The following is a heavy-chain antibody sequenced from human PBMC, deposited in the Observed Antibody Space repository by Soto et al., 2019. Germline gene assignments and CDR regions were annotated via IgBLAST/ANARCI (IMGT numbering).Heavy chain of an antibody. J-gene: IGHJ4*02. V-gene: IGHV1-18*01. CDR3: SSGGSSWQPHEDY. Sequence: QVQLVQSGAEVKKPGASMKVSCKASGFTFTSYGISWVRQAPGQGLEWMGWVSAYNGNTHYAQKLQGRATMTTDTSTTTAYMELRSLTSDDTAAYYCSSGGSSWQPHEDYWGQGTLVTVSS. CDR1: GFTFTSYG. CDR2: VSAYNGNT. D-gene: IGHD6-13*01.